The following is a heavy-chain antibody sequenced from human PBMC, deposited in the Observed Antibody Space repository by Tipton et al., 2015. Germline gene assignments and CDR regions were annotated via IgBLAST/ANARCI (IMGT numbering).Heavy chain of an antibody. CDR1: GFTFDDYG. CDR3: AKSVVDGTFFYYYAMDV. Sequence: RSLRLSCVASGFTFDDYGMHWVRQTPGKGLEWVSGISWNSGSIGYADSVKGRFTISRDNAKNSLYLQMNSLRAEDTALYFCAKSVVDGTFFYYYAMDVWGQGTTVTVSS. CDR2: ISWNSGSI. J-gene: IGHJ6*02. V-gene: IGHV3-9*01. D-gene: IGHD2-15*01.